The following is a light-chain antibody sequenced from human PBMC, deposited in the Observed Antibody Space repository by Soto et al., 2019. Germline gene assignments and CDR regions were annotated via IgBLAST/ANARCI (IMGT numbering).Light chain of an antibody. Sequence: EIVLTQSPATLSLSPGERATLSCRASQSVSSYLAWYQQKPGQAPRLLIYDASNRATGIPARFSGSGSGTDFTLTTSSLEPEAFAVYYCQQRSNWPSTFGQGTRLEIK. V-gene: IGKV3-11*01. J-gene: IGKJ5*01. CDR2: DAS. CDR3: QQRSNWPST. CDR1: QSVSSY.